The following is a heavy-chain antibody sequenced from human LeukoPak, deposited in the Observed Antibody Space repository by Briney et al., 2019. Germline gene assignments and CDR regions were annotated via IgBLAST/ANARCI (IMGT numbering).Heavy chain of an antibody. V-gene: IGHV5-51*01. CDR1: GYSFTSYW. J-gene: IGHJ5*02. D-gene: IGHD1-7*01. CDR2: IYPGDSNT. CDR3: ARIFSGTTMLP. Sequence: GESLKISCKGSGYSFTSYWIGWGRQMPGKRLEGMGIIYPGDSNTSYSPSFHVQVTISAAKSTTTAHLPWSSRKATDSAMNECARIFSGTTMLPWGQGTLVTVSS.